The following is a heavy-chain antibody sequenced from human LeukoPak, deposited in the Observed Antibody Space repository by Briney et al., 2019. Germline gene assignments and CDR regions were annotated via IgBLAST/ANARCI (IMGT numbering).Heavy chain of an antibody. CDR1: GGTFSSYA. V-gene: IGHV1-8*02. CDR3: ALTTRTPYAFDI. CDR2: MNPNSGNT. D-gene: IGHD1-1*01. J-gene: IGHJ3*02. Sequence: ASVKVSCKASGGTFSSYAINWVRQATGQGLEWMGWMNPNSGNTGYAQKFQGRVTMTRNTSISTAYMELSSLRSEDTAVYYCALTTRTPYAFDIWGQGTMVTVSS.